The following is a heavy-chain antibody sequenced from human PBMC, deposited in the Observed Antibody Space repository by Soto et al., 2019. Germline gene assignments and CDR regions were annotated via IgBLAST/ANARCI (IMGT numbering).Heavy chain of an antibody. Sequence: QLQLQESGPGLVKPSETLSLTCTVSGGSISSSSYYWGWIRQPPGKGLEWIGSIYYSGSTYYNPSLKSRVTISVDTSKNQFSLKLSSVTAADTAVYYCARQAEEAYCGGDCYGINWFDPWGQGTLVTVSS. V-gene: IGHV4-39*01. D-gene: IGHD2-21*02. CDR1: GGSISSSSYY. CDR3: ARQAEEAYCGGDCYGINWFDP. J-gene: IGHJ5*02. CDR2: IYYSGST.